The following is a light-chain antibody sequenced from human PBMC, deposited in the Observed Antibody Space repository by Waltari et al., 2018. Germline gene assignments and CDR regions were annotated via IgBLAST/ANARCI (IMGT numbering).Light chain of an antibody. CDR2: AAS. Sequence: SCRASQSRSRFLAWYQQKPGQAPRLLIYAASSRATGIPDRFSGSGSGTDFSLTISRLEPEDFAMYYCQHYVSLPATFGQGTKVEIK. CDR3: QHYVSLPAT. V-gene: IGKV3-20*01. J-gene: IGKJ1*01. CDR1: QSRSRF.